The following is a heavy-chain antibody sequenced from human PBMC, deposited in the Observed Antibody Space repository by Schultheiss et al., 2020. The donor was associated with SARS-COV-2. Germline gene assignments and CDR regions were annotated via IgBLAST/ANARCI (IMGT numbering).Heavy chain of an antibody. Sequence: GSLRLSCTVSGYSISSGYYWGWIRQPPGKGLEWIGSIYHSGSTYYNPSLKSRVTISVDTSKNQFSLKLSSVTAADTAVYYCASSGYCSSTSCYPFDYWGQGTLVTVSS. CDR1: GYSISSGYY. CDR3: ASSGYCSSTSCYPFDY. J-gene: IGHJ4*02. D-gene: IGHD2-2*03. CDR2: IYHSGST. V-gene: IGHV4-38-2*02.